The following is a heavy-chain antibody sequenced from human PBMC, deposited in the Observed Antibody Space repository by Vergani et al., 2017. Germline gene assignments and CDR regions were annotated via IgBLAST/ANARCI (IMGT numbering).Heavy chain of an antibody. J-gene: IGHJ5*02. V-gene: IGHV4-31*03. CDR3: ASDGPDYDFWSCYSYSGFDP. CDR2: IYYSGST. Sequence: QVQLQESGPGLVKPSQTLSLTCTVSGGSISSGGYYWSWIRQPPGKGLEWIGYIYYSGSTYYNPSLRRRVTISVDTSKNTFSLKLSSVTAADTAVYYWASDGPDYDFWSCYSYSGFDPWGQGTLVTVSS. CDR1: GGSISSGGYY. D-gene: IGHD3-3*01.